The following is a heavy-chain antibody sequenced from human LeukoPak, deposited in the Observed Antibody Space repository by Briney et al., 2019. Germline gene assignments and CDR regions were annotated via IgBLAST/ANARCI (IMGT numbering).Heavy chain of an antibody. D-gene: IGHD3-16*01. V-gene: IGHV3-53*04. Sequence: GGSLRLSCAASGFTVSSNDMSWVRQAPGKGLEWVSLIYAGGYINPYYADSVKGRFTGSRHDFKNTLDLQMNGLRADDTAVYYCLRQGVGDPPRWGQGTLVTVST. CDR1: GFTVSSND. CDR3: LRQGVGDPPR. CDR2: IYAGGYINP. J-gene: IGHJ4*02.